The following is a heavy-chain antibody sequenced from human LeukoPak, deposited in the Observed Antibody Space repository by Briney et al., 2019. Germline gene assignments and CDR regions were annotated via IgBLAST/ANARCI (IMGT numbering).Heavy chain of an antibody. CDR1: GYTFTSYG. CDR3: AREIDDYYYFDY. D-gene: IGHD4-11*01. J-gene: IGHJ4*02. Sequence: ASVKLSCKASGYTFTSYGISWVRQAPGQGLEWMGWISAYNGNTNYAQKLQGRVTMTTDTSTSTAHMELRSLRSDDTAVYYCAREIDDYYYFDYWGQGTLVTVSS. V-gene: IGHV1-18*01. CDR2: ISAYNGNT.